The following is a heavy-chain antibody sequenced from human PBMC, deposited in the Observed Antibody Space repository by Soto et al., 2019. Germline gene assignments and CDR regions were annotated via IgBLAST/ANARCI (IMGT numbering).Heavy chain of an antibody. CDR1: VGSISRGGYY. CDR2: RHYPGST. D-gene: IGHD3-10*01. CDR3: ASFRGWPTYCFDY. Sequence: QVQLQESGPGLVKPSQTLALTCSVSVGSISRGGYYWSWIRQHPGKGLEWIGYRHYPGSTSYNPSLKSRLTLPVHTSKNQFSLKLSSVTAADTAVYYCASFRGWPTYCFDYWGQGTLVTVSS. V-gene: IGHV4-31*03. J-gene: IGHJ4*02.